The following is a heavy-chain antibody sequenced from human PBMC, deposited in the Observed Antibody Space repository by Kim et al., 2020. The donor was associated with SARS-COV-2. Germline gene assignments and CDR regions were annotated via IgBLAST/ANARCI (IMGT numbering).Heavy chain of an antibody. J-gene: IGHJ4*02. V-gene: IGHV3-30-3*01. CDR1: GFTFSSYA. Sequence: GGSLRLSCAASGFTFSSYAMHWVRQAPGKGLEWVAVISYDGSNKYYADSVKGRFTISRDNSKNTLYLQMNSLRAEDTAVYYCARVFCRGDCYRVVDYWGQGTLVTVSS. CDR2: ISYDGSNK. D-gene: IGHD2-21*02. CDR3: ARVFCRGDCYRVVDY.